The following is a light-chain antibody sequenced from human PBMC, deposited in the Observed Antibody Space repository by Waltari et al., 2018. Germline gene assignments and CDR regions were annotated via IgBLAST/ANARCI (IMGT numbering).Light chain of an antibody. CDR2: EVN. J-gene: IGLJ3*02. Sequence: QSALTQPPSASGSPGQSVTISCTGTSSDVGGYDYVSWYQQHPGKAPKLTIYEVNKRPSGVADRSSGSKTGNTAYLTVSGFQAEDEADYYSISYAGSALMFGGGTKLTVL. V-gene: IGLV2-8*01. CDR3: ISYAGSALM. CDR1: SSDVGGYDY.